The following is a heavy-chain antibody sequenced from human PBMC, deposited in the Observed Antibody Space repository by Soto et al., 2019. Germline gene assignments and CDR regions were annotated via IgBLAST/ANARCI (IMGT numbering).Heavy chain of an antibody. CDR1: GGTFSSYA. D-gene: IGHD3-3*01. Sequence: ASVKVSCKASGGTFSSYAISWVRQAPGQGLEWMGIINPSGGSTSYAQKFQGRVTMTRVTSTSTVYMELSSLRSEDTAVYYCARDGYDFWSDPVRPRVMDVWGQGTTVTVSS. CDR2: INPSGGST. J-gene: IGHJ6*02. CDR3: ARDGYDFWSDPVRPRVMDV. V-gene: IGHV1-46*01.